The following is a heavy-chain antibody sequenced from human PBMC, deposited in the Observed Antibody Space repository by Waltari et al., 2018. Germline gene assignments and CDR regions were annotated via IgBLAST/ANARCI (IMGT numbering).Heavy chain of an antibody. Sequence: QVQLVQSGAEVKKPGASVKVSCKASGYTFTSYDINWVRPAHGQGLEWMGWMNPNSGNTGYAQKFQGRVTMTRNTSISTAYMELSSLRSEDTAVYYCARGGGGWQWLVLIGDAFDIWGQGTMVTVSS. V-gene: IGHV1-8*01. D-gene: IGHD6-19*01. CDR2: MNPNSGNT. CDR1: GYTFTSYD. CDR3: ARGGGGWQWLVLIGDAFDI. J-gene: IGHJ3*02.